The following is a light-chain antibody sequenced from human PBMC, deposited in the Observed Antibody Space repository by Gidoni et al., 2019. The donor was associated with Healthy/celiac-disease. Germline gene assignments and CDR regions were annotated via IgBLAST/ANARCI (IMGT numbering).Light chain of an antibody. CDR2: YDS. J-gene: IGLJ2*01. CDR3: QVWDSSSDHPGVV. V-gene: IGLV3-21*04. Sequence: SYVLTQPPSVSVAPGKTARITCGGNNIGSKSVHWYQPKTGQAPVLVIYYDSDRPSGIPERFSGSNSGNTATLTISRVEAGDEADYYCQVWDSSSDHPGVVFGGGTKLTVL. CDR1: NIGSKS.